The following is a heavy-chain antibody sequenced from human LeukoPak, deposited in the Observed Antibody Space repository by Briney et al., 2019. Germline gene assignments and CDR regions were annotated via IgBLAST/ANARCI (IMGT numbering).Heavy chain of an antibody. CDR3: ARAGNYDSSGYYGYYFDY. CDR1: GGSISSYY. V-gene: IGHV4-59*12. J-gene: IGHJ4*02. Sequence: SETLSLTCTVSGGSISSYYWSWIRQPPGKGLEWIGYIYYSGSTNYNPSLKSRVTISVDTSKNQFSLKLSSVTAADTAVYYCARAGNYDSSGYYGYYFDYWGQGTLVTVSS. D-gene: IGHD3-22*01. CDR2: IYYSGST.